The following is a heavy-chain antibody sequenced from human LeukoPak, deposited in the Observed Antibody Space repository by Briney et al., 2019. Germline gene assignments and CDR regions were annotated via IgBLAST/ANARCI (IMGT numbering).Heavy chain of an antibody. CDR3: AKGPWLAYPYYFDY. CDR1: GFTFSSYG. D-gene: IGHD6-19*01. V-gene: IGHV3-23*01. Sequence: GGTLRLSCAASGFTFSSYGMSWVRQAPGKGLEWVSAISGSGGSTYYADSVKGRFTISRDNSKNTLYLQMNGLRAEDTAVYYCAKGPWLAYPYYFDYWGQGTLVTVSS. J-gene: IGHJ4*02. CDR2: ISGSGGST.